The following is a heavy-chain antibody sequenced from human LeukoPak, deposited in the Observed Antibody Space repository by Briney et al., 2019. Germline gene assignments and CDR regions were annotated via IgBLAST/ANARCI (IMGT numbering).Heavy chain of an antibody. CDR3: ASLEMATQTRFDY. CDR2: INHSGST. D-gene: IGHD5-24*01. CDR1: GFPFSSYW. V-gene: IGHV4-34*01. J-gene: IGHJ4*02. Sequence: GSLRLSCAASGFPFSSYWMSWVRQAPGKGLEWIGEINHSGSTNYSPSLKSRVTISVDTSKNQFSLKLSSVTAADTAVYYCASLEMATQTRFDYWGQGTLVTVSS.